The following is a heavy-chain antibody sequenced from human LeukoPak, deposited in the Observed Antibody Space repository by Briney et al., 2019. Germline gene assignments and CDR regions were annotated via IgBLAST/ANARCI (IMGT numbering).Heavy chain of an antibody. CDR2: IKPDGSEE. D-gene: IGHD1-26*01. V-gene: IGHV3-7*01. Sequence: PGGSLRLSCAASGITLGGYWMSWVRQAPGKGLEWVANIKPDGSEENYVDSVKGRFTIPRDNAKNSLSLQMNSLRADDTAVYYCVRDRGRASTDYWGQGTLVTVSS. CDR1: GITLGGYW. CDR3: VRDRGRASTDY. J-gene: IGHJ4*02.